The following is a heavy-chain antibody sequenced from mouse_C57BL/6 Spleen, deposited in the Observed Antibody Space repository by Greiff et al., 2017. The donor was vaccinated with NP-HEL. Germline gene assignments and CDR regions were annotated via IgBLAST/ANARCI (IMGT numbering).Heavy chain of an antibody. V-gene: IGHV2-9*01. CDR3: AKIYYYGSSSLYAMDY. J-gene: IGHJ4*01. Sequence: QVQLKESGPGLVAPAKSLSITCTVSGFSLTSYGVDWVRQPPGKGLEWLGVIGGGGRSNYNSALMSRLSISQDNSKSQVFLKRNILQTDDTAMYYCAKIYYYGSSSLYAMDYWGQGTSVTVSS. D-gene: IGHD1-1*01. CDR2: IGGGGRS. CDR1: GFSLTSYG.